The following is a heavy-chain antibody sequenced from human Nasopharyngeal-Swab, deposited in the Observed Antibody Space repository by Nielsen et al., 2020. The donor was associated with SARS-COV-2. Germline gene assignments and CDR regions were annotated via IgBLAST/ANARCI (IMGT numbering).Heavy chain of an antibody. V-gene: IGHV3-21*01. J-gene: IGHJ5*02. D-gene: IGHD6-13*01. CDR3: ARDLASSSWYNNWFDP. Sequence: IRQCAGQGLEWVSSISSSSSYIYYADSVKGRFTISRDNAKNSLYLQMNSLRAEEPAVYSSARDLASSSWYNNWFDPWGQGTLVTVSS. CDR2: ISSSSSYI.